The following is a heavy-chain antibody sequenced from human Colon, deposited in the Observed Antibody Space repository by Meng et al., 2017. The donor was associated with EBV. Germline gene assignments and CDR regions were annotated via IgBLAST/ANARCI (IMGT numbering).Heavy chain of an antibody. V-gene: IGHV4-4*02. Sequence: QVQLQESGPGLVKPSGXLSLTCTVSGDSISGDNWWSWVRQPPGKGLEWIGEIIHTGSTNYNPSLESRVTISMDTSKNQFSLRLSSVTAADTAVYYCARNYYFDYWGQGTLVTVSS. CDR2: IIHTGST. CDR3: ARNYYFDY. J-gene: IGHJ4*02. CDR1: GDSISGDNW.